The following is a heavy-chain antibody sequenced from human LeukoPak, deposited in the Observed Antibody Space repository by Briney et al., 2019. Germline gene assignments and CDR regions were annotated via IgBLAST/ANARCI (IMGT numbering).Heavy chain of an antibody. V-gene: IGHV3-23*01. J-gene: IGHJ4*02. CDR2: ISGSGTSA. CDR1: GFTFSSYA. CDR3: ARDGYSSGWYYFY. Sequence: PGGSLRLSCAASGFTFSSYAMTWVRQAPGEGLQWVSGISGSGTSAYYADSVKGRFTISRDNSKNTLYLQVNSLRADDTAVYYCARDGYSSGWYYFYWGQGTLVTVSS. D-gene: IGHD6-19*01.